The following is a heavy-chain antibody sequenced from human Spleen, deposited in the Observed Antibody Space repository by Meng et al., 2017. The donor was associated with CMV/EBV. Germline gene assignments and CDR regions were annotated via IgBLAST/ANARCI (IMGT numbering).Heavy chain of an antibody. J-gene: IGHJ3*02. V-gene: IGHV1-69*05. CDR2: IIPIFGTA. Sequence: ASGGTFSSYAISSVRQAPGQGLGWMGGIIPIFGTATYAQKFQGRVTITTDESTSTAYMKLSSLRSEDTAVYYCASPITGTMYAFDIWGQGTMVTVSS. CDR1: GGTFSSYA. CDR3: ASPITGTMYAFDI. D-gene: IGHD1-7*01.